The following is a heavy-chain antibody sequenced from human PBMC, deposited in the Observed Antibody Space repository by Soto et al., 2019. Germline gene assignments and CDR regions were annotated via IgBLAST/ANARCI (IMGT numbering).Heavy chain of an antibody. CDR3: ARLKSRDIAAANDY. V-gene: IGHV4-38-2*02. CDR2: IYHGGTT. J-gene: IGHJ4*02. Sequence: PSETLSLTCTVSGYSISSGSYWGWIRQPPGKGPEWIASIYHGGTTFYNPSLKSRVTVSVDKSNNQFSLKASDTAMYYCARLKSRDIAAANDYWGQGTLVTVSS. D-gene: IGHD6-13*01. CDR1: GYSISSGSY.